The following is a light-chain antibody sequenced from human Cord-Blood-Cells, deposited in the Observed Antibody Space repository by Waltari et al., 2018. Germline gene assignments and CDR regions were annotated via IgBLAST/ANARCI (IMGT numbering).Light chain of an antibody. J-gene: IGLJ3*02. CDR3: CSYAGSSTWV. Sequence: QSVLSQPVSVSGSPGQSITISCPGTRSDVGRYNLVSWYQQHPGKAPQRMIYEGIKLPSGLSNRFSGSKSVNTASLTIAGHQAEDDADYYFCSYAGSSTWVFGGGTKLTVL. CDR2: EGI. V-gene: IGLV2-23*01. CDR1: RSDVGRYNL.